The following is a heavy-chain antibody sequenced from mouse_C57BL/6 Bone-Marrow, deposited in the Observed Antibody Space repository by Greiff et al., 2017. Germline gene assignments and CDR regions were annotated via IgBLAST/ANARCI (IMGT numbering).Heavy chain of an antibody. J-gene: IGHJ2*01. CDR3: ASLITTVVATDD. CDR1: GYTFTSYW. D-gene: IGHD1-1*01. CDR2: IHPNSGST. V-gene: IGHV1-64*01. Sequence: QVQLQQPGAELVKPGASVKLSCKASGYTFTSYWMHWVKQRPGQGLEWIGMIHPNSGSTNYNEKFKSKATLTVDKSSSTAYMQLSSLTSEDSAVYYCASLITTVVATDDWGQGTTLTVSS.